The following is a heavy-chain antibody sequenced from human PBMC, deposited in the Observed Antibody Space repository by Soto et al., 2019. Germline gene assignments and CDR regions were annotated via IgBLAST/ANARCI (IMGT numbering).Heavy chain of an antibody. V-gene: IGHV4-39*01. D-gene: IGHD1-7*01. J-gene: IGHJ5*02. CDR1: GGSISSSSYY. CDR2: IYYSGST. CDR3: PRRGITGTTYWFDP. Sequence: SSTLSLTCTVSGGSISSSSYYWGWIRQPPGKGLEWIGSIYYSGSTYYNPSLKSRVTISVDTSKNQFSLKLSSVTAADTAVYYCPRRGITGTTYWFDPWGQGTLVTVSS.